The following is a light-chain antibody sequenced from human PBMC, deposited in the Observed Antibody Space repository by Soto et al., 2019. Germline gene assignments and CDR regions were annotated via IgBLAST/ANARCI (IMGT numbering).Light chain of an antibody. CDR2: GAS. CDR1: QSIGRR. Sequence: TQSPSSLSASVGDRITITCRASQSIGRRLNWYQQKPGQAPRLLIYGASSRATGIPDRFSGSGSGTDFTLTISRLEPEDFAVYYCQQYGSSRTFGQGTKVDIK. J-gene: IGKJ1*01. V-gene: IGKV3-20*01. CDR3: QQYGSSRT.